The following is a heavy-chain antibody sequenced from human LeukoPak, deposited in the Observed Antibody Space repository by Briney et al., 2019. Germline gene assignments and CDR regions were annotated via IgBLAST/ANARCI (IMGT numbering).Heavy chain of an antibody. J-gene: IGHJ4*02. Sequence: GESLKISCKGSGNSFTNYWIGWVRQMPGKGLEWMGIIYPGDSVIRYNPSYQGQVTISADKSISTAYLQWSSLKASDTAMYFCARGRSGARIVATIEYYFDYWGQGTLVTVSS. CDR3: ARGRSGARIVATIEYYFDY. V-gene: IGHV5-51*01. D-gene: IGHD5-12*01. CDR1: GNSFTNYW. CDR2: IYPGDSVI.